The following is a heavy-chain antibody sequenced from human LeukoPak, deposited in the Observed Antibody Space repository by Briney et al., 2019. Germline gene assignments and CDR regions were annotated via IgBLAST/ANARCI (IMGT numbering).Heavy chain of an antibody. CDR1: GYTFISYA. CDR2: INVGNGNT. V-gene: IGHV1-3*01. J-gene: IGHJ4*02. Sequence: EASVKVSCKASGYTFISYAIHWVRQAPGQSLEWMGWINVGNGNTKYSQNFQGRVTITRDTSASTAYMELSSLRSEDTAMYYCAREEMIRGVTNYWGQGTLVTVSS. D-gene: IGHD3-10*01. CDR3: AREEMIRGVTNY.